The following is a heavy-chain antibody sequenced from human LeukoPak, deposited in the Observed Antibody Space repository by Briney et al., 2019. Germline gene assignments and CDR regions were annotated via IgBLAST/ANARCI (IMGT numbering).Heavy chain of an antibody. Sequence: GGPLRLSCAASGLTFSSYAMSWVRQAPGKGLEWVSAISGSGGSTYYADSVKGRFTISRDNSKNTLYLQMNSLRAEDTAVYYCAKDYCSSTSCYYGYYFDYWGQGTLVTVSS. D-gene: IGHD2-2*01. CDR2: ISGSGGST. J-gene: IGHJ4*02. CDR3: AKDYCSSTSCYYGYYFDY. V-gene: IGHV3-23*01. CDR1: GLTFSSYA.